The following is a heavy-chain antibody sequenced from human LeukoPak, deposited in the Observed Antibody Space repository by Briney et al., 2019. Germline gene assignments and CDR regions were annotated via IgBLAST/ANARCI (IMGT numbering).Heavy chain of an antibody. CDR2: INHSGST. Sequence: SETLSLTCTVYGGSFSGYYWSWIRQPPGKGLEWIGEINHSGSTNYNPSLKSRVTISVDTSKNQFSLKLSSVTAADTALYYCARGEPATLPYWGQGTLVTVSS. J-gene: IGHJ4*02. CDR1: GGSFSGYY. V-gene: IGHV4-34*01. D-gene: IGHD2-15*01. CDR3: ARGEPATLPY.